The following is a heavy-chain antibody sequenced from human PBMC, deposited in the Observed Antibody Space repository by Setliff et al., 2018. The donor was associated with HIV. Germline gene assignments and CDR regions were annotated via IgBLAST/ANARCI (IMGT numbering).Heavy chain of an antibody. CDR2: ISSNGGST. CDR1: GFTFSSYA. Sequence: HGGSLRLSCAVSGFTFSSYAMHWVRQAPGKGLEYVSTISSNGGSTYYANFVKGRFTTSRDNSKNTLYLQMGSLRAEDMAVYYCARSNGQWLKNWFDPWGQGTLVTVSS. D-gene: IGHD6-19*01. CDR3: ARSNGQWLKNWFDP. J-gene: IGHJ5*02. V-gene: IGHV3-64*01.